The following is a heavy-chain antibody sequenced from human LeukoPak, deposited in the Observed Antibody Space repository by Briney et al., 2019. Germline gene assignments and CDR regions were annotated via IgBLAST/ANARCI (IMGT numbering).Heavy chain of an antibody. CDR2: IYYSGSS. Sequence: SETLSLTCTVSGGSISSSPHYWGWIRQPPGKGLEWIGSIYYSGSSYYIPSLKSRVIVSVDTSKNQFSLRLSSLTVADTAVYYCARARSSWYWYFDLWGRGTLVTVSS. J-gene: IGHJ2*01. CDR3: ARARSSWYWYFDL. CDR1: GGSISSSPHY. D-gene: IGHD6-13*01. V-gene: IGHV4-39*01.